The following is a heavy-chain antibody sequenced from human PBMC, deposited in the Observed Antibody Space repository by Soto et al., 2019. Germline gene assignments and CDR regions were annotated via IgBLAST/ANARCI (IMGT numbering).Heavy chain of an antibody. CDR1: GFTFSSYG. CDR2: ISYDGSNK. J-gene: IGHJ4*02. Sequence: GGSLRLSCAASGFTFSSYGMHWVRQAPGKGLEWVAVISYDGSNKYYADSVKGRFTISRDNSKNTKYLQMNSLRAEDTAVYYCAKEWVYDSSGWSFDYWGQGT. CDR3: AKEWVYDSSGWSFDY. V-gene: IGHV3-30*18. D-gene: IGHD3-22*01.